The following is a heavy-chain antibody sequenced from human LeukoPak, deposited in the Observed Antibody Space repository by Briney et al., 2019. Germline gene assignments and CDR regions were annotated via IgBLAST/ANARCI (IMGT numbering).Heavy chain of an antibody. J-gene: IGHJ5*02. CDR1: GGSFSGYY. CDR2: INHSGST. CDR3: ARRFGYYGSVNWFDP. D-gene: IGHD3-10*01. Sequence: SETLFFTCAVYGGSFSGYYWSWIRQPPGKGLEWIGEINHSGSTNCNPSLKSRVTISVDTSKNQFSLKLSSVTAADTAVYYCARRFGYYGSVNWFDPWGQGTLVTVSS. V-gene: IGHV4-34*01.